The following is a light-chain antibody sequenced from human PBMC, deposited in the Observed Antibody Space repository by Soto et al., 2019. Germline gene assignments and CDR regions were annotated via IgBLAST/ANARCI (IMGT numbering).Light chain of an antibody. V-gene: IGLV2-23*01. CDR1: SSDVGTYNL. J-gene: IGLJ3*02. CDR3: TSFARGSTLV. CDR2: ATS. Sequence: QSVLTQPAAVSGSPGQSITISCTGTSSDVGTYNLVSWYQQYPSKAPKLMIYATSKRPSGVSNRFSGSKSGDTASLTISGLQAEDEADYYCTSFARGSTLVFGGGTKLTVL.